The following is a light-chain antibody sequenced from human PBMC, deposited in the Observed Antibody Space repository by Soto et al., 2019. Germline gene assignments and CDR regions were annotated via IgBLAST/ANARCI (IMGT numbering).Light chain of an antibody. CDR3: CSYGGSSTCDV. Sequence: QSVLAQPASVSGSPGQSITISCTGSSSDVRNYHLVSWYQQYPGKAPKLIIYEGSKRPSGVSNRFTGSRSGNTASLTISGLQPEDEADYYCCSYGGSSTCDVYGTGTKVTVL. CDR1: SSDVRNYHL. CDR2: EGS. J-gene: IGLJ1*01. V-gene: IGLV2-23*01.